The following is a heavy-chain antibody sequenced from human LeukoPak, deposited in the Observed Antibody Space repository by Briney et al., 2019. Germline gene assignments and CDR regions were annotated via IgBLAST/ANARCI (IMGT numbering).Heavy chain of an antibody. CDR3: ARDLLETYYYGSGSYYRRWFDP. V-gene: IGHV4-4*07. D-gene: IGHD3-10*01. J-gene: IGHJ5*02. Sequence: SETLSLTCTVSGGSFSSYYYNWIRQPAGKGLEWIGRIYTSGSTNYNPSLKSRVTMSVDTSKNQFSLKLSSVTAADTAVYYCARDLLETYYYGSGSYYRRWFDPWGQGTLVTVSS. CDR1: GGSFSSYY. CDR2: IYTSGST.